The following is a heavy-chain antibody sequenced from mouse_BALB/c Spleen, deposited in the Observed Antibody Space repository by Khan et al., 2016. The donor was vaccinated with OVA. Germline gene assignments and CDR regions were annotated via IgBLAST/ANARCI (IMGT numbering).Heavy chain of an antibody. Sequence: QVQLQQSGPGLVAPSQSLSITCTVSGFSLASYGVNWVRQPPGKGLEWLGVIWGDGSTNYHSALRSRLSINKENSKSQVFLKLNSLQTDDTATYYCDKWGTGYYAMDYWGQGTSVTVSS. CDR3: DKWGTGYYAMDY. D-gene: IGHD4-1*01. V-gene: IGHV2-3*01. J-gene: IGHJ4*01. CDR1: GFSLASYG. CDR2: IWGDGST.